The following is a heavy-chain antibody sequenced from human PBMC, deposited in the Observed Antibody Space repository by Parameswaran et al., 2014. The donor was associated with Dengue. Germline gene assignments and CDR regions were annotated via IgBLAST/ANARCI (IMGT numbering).Heavy chain of an antibody. CDR3: ARHSQNYGMDV. V-gene: IGHV5-51*01. CDR2: IYPGDSDT. J-gene: IGHJ6*02. Sequence: PGKGLEWMGIIYPGDSDTRYSPSFQGQVTISADKSISTAYLQWSSLKASDTAMYYCARHSQNYGMDVWGQGTTVTVSS.